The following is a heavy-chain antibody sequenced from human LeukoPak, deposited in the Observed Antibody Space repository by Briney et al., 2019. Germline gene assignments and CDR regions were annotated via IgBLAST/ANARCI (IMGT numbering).Heavy chain of an antibody. CDR2: SNAGNGNT. Sequence: GASVKVSCKASGYTFTSYAMHWVRQAPGQRLEWMGWSNAGNGNTKYSQKFQGRVTITRDTSASTAYMELSSLRSEDTAVYYCARGPMVRGVKAPPPYFDYWGQGTLVTVSS. CDR3: ARGPMVRGVKAPPPYFDY. CDR1: GYTFTSYA. J-gene: IGHJ4*02. V-gene: IGHV1-3*01. D-gene: IGHD3-10*01.